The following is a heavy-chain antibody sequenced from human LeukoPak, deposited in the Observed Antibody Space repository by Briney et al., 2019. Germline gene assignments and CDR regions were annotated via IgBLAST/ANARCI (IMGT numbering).Heavy chain of an antibody. J-gene: IGHJ3*02. CDR2: VYASGAT. V-gene: IGHV4-59*08. Sequence: SETLSLTCTVSGGSITNYYWSWIRQPPGEGLEWIGYVYASGATNSNPSLKSRVTISVDTSKNQFSLKLSSVTAADTAVYYCARHGKGATYFYTFDIWGQGTVVAVSS. D-gene: IGHD2/OR15-2a*01. CDR3: ARHGKGATYFYTFDI. CDR1: GGSITNYY.